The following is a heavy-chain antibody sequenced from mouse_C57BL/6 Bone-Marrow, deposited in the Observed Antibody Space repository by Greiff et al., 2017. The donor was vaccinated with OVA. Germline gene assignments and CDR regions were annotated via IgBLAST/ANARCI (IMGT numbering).Heavy chain of an antibody. CDR2: INPNNGGT. CDR1: GYTFTDYN. D-gene: IGHD1-1*01. Sequence: VQLQQSGPELVKPGASVKIPCKASGYTFTDYNMAWVKQSHGKSLEWIGDINPNNGGTIYNQKFKGKATLTVDKSSSTAYMELRSLTSEDTAVYYCARYPTNYYGSSLYFDYWGQGTTLTVSS. V-gene: IGHV1-18*01. J-gene: IGHJ2*01. CDR3: ARYPTNYYGSSLYFDY.